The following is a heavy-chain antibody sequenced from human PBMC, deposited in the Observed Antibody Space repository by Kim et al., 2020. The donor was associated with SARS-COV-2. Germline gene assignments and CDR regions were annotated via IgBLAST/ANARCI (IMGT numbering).Heavy chain of an antibody. D-gene: IGHD1-7*01. V-gene: IGHV3-23*01. CDR1: GFIFSRFG. J-gene: IGHJ4*02. CDR2: ISNTGGNT. Sequence: GGSLRLSCATSGFIFSRFGMRWVRQAPGKGLEWVSSISNTGGNTYYADSVRGRFTISRDSSEKTLYLQMNSLRAEDTAIYFCAKDLAGTYYSVDYWGQGILVTVSP. CDR3: AKDLAGTYYSVDY.